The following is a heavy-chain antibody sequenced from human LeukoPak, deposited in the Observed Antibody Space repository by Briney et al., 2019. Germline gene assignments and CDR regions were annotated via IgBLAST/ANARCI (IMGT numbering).Heavy chain of an antibody. CDR3: ARANFLYCSSSACLFDY. CDR1: GYTFTDYY. Sequence: ASVKVSCKASGYTFTDYYMHWGRQAPGQGFEWMGWINPNDGDTNYAQKFQGRVTMTRDTSISTAHMEVSTLRSDDTAVYYCARANFLYCSSSACLFDYWGQGTLVTVS. V-gene: IGHV1-2*02. CDR2: INPNDGDT. J-gene: IGHJ4*02. D-gene: IGHD2-2*01.